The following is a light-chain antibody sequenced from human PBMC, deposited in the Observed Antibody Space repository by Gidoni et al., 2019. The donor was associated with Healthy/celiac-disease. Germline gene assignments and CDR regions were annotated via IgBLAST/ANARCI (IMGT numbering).Light chain of an antibody. CDR2: EVS. Sequence: QSALTQPASVSGSPGQSITISCTGTSSDVGSYNLVSWYQQHPGKATKLLMYEVSKRPSGVSTRFSGAKSGNTASLTIAGLQAEDEADYYGCSYAGSSSHVVFGGGTKLTVL. CDR1: SSDVGSYNL. CDR3: CSYAGSSSHVV. J-gene: IGLJ2*01. V-gene: IGLV2-23*02.